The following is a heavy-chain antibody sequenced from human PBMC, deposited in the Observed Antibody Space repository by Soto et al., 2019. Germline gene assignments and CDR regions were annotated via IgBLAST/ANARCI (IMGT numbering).Heavy chain of an antibody. Sequence: QVQLVQSGAGVKKPGASVKVSCKASGYTFTSYYMHWVRQAPGQGLEWMGIINPSGGSTSYAQKFKGRVTMTRDTSTSTVYMELSSLRSEDTAVYYCARYCSSTSCPWDYGMDVWGQGTTVTVSS. CDR2: INPSGGST. CDR3: ARYCSSTSCPWDYGMDV. D-gene: IGHD2-2*01. V-gene: IGHV1-46*01. CDR1: GYTFTSYY. J-gene: IGHJ6*02.